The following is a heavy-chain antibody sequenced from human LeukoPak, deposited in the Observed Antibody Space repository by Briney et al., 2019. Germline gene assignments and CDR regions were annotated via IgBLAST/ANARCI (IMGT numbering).Heavy chain of an antibody. CDR3: ARGSVLRFLEWAQDYYYYMDV. V-gene: IGHV4-59*01. J-gene: IGHJ6*03. D-gene: IGHD3-3*01. CDR1: GGSISSYY. CDR2: IYYSGSS. Sequence: SETLSLTCTVSGGSISSYYWSWIRQPPGKGLEWIGFIYYSGSSNYNPSLKSRVTISVDTSKNQFSLKLSSVTAADTAVYYCARGSVLRFLEWAQDYYYYMDVWGKGATVTVSS.